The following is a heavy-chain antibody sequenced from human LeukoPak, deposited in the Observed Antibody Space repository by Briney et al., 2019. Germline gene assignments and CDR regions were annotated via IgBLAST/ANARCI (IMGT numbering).Heavy chain of an antibody. V-gene: IGHV1-46*01. CDR3: ARDGSGIDTEYYFDY. CDR1: GCTFTNYY. J-gene: IGHJ4*02. Sequence: ASVKVSCKASGCTFTNYYMHWVRQAPGQGLEWMGIINPSGGSTSYAQKFQGRVTMTRDTSTSTVYVELSSLRSEDTAVYYCARDGSGIDTEYYFDYWGQGTLVTVSS. CDR2: INPSGGST. D-gene: IGHD3-10*01.